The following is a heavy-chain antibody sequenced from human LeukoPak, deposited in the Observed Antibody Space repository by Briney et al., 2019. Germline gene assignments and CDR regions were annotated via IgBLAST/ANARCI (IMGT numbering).Heavy chain of an antibody. Sequence: GGSLRLSCAASGFTFSSYAMSWVRQAPGKRLEWVSAISGSGGSTYYADSVKGRFTISRDNSKNTLYPQMNSLRAEDTAVYYCAKRIAVAGVWFDPWGQGTLVTVSS. CDR2: ISGSGGST. CDR1: GFTFSSYA. J-gene: IGHJ5*02. D-gene: IGHD6-19*01. CDR3: AKRIAVAGVWFDP. V-gene: IGHV3-23*01.